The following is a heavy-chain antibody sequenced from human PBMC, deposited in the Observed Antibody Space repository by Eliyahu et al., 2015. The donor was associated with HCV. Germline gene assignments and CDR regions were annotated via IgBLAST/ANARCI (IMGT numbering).Heavy chain of an antibody. J-gene: IGHJ2*01. CDR1: GGSFSGYY. D-gene: IGHD3-10*01. CDR3: ARGTNYGSGSYYNPRRWYFDL. CDR2: INHSGST. V-gene: IGHV4-34*01. Sequence: QVQLQQWGAGLLKPSETLSLTCAVYGGSFSGYYWSWIRQPPGKGLEWIGEINHSGSTNYNPSLKSRVTISVDTSKNQFSLKLSSVTAADTAVYYCARGTNYGSGSYYNPRRWYFDLWGRGTLVTVSS.